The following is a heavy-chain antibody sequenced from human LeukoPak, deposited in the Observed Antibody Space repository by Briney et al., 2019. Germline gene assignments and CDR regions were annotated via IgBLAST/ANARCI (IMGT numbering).Heavy chain of an antibody. D-gene: IGHD3-22*01. V-gene: IGHV4-34*01. CDR3: ARGNYYDSSGYYGY. Sequence: SEALSLTCGVYGGSFSGYYWSWIRQPPGKGLEWIGEINHSGSTNYNPSLKSRVTISVDTSKNQFSLKLSSVTAADTAVYYCARGNYYDSSGYYGYWGQGTLVTVSS. CDR1: GGSFSGYY. CDR2: INHSGST. J-gene: IGHJ4*02.